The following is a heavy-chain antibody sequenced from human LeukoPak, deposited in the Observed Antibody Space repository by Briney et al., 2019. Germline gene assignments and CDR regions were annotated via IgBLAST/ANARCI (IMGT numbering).Heavy chain of an antibody. Sequence: GASVKVSCKASGGTFSSYAISWVRQAPGQGLEWMGRIIPILGIANYAQKFQGRVTITADKSTSTAYMELSSLRSEDTAVYYCARTYYYDSSGYHGGDAFDIWGQGTMVTVSS. V-gene: IGHV1-69*04. CDR2: IIPILGIA. D-gene: IGHD3-22*01. J-gene: IGHJ3*02. CDR1: GGTFSSYA. CDR3: ARTYYYDSSGYHGGDAFDI.